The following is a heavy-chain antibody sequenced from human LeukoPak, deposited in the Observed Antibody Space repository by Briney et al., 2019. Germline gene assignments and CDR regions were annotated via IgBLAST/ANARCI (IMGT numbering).Heavy chain of an antibody. Sequence: SSETLSLTCTVSGGSISTYYWSWIRQPPGKGLEWIGYIYYSGSTNYNPSLKSRVTILVDTSKNQFSLKLRSVTAADTAVYYCARQWPGNWFDPWGQGTLVTVSS. J-gene: IGHJ5*02. D-gene: IGHD6-19*01. V-gene: IGHV4-59*01. CDR2: IYYSGST. CDR1: GGSISTYY. CDR3: ARQWPGNWFDP.